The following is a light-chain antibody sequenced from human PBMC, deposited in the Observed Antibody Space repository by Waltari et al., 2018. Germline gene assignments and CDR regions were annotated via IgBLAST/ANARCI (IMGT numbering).Light chain of an antibody. V-gene: IGLV3-1*01. CDR3: QAWDSSTVV. CDR1: KLGDKY. Sequence: SYELTQPPSVSVSPGQTASITCSGDKLGDKYACWYPQKPGQSPVLFFYHVSKRPSGTPARFSGSNSGNTATLTISWTQAMDEADYYCQAWDSSTVVFGGGTKLTVL. CDR2: HVS. J-gene: IGLJ2*01.